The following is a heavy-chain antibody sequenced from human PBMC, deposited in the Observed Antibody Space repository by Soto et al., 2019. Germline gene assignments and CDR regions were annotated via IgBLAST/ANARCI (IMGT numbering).Heavy chain of an antibody. CDR3: ARGPYDGFDI. J-gene: IGHJ3*02. CDR1: GGSISRYY. CDR2: IYYSGST. Sequence: SETLSLTCTVSGGSISRYYWSWTRQSPGKGLEWIGYIYYSGSTDYNPSLKSRVTLSVDTSKIQFSLKLSSMTAADTAVYYCARGPYDGFDIWGQGTMVTVSS. V-gene: IGHV4-59*01.